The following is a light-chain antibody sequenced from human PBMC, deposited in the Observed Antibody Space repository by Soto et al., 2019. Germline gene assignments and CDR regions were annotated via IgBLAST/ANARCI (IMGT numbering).Light chain of an antibody. CDR2: AAS. Sequence: IQMTQSPSSLSASVRDRVTITCRASQDIGNDLGWYQQNPGKAPNLLIYAASSLRSGVPSRFSGSGSGTHFTLIINSLQGEDSATYFCLQDYAYPWTFGQGSKVEIK. CDR1: QDIGND. V-gene: IGKV1-6*02. CDR3: LQDYAYPWT. J-gene: IGKJ1*01.